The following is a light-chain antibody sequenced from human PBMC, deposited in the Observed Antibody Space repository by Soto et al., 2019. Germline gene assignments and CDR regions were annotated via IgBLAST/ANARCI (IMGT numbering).Light chain of an antibody. J-gene: IGKJ1*01. CDR3: QQYNNWPPGK. CDR2: GAS. V-gene: IGKV3-15*01. Sequence: EIVMTQSPATLSVSPGERATLSCRASQSVSSNLAWYQQKPGQAPRLLTYGASTRATGIPARFSGSGSGTEFTLTISSLQSEDFAVYYCQQYNNWPPGKFGQGTKVEIK. CDR1: QSVSSN.